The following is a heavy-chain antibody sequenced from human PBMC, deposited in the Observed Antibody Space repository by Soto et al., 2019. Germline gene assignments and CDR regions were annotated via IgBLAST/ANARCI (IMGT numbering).Heavy chain of an antibody. J-gene: IGHJ4*02. CDR1: GFTFSSYG. D-gene: IGHD5-12*01. CDR3: ARAEFVEMATAFGY. V-gene: IGHV3-30*03. CDR2: ISYDGSNK. Sequence: PVVSLRLSCAASGFTFSSYGMHWVRQAPGKGLEWVAVISYDGSNKYYADSVKGRFTISRDNSKNTLYLQMNSLRAEDTAVYYCARAEFVEMATAFGYWGQGTLVTVSS.